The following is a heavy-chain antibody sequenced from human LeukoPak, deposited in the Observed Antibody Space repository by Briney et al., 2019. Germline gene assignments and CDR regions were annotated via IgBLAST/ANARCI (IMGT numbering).Heavy chain of an antibody. D-gene: IGHD2-2*01. Sequence: PSQTLSLTCTVSGGSISSGDYYWSWIRQPPGKGLEWIGYIYYSGSTYYNPSLKSRVTISVDTSKNQFSLKLSSVTAADTAVYYCSSVLYCSSTSCYYYYGMDVWGQGTTVTVSS. V-gene: IGHV4-30-4*01. CDR3: SSVLYCSSTSCYYYYGMDV. CDR1: GGSISSGDYY. CDR2: IYYSGST. J-gene: IGHJ6*02.